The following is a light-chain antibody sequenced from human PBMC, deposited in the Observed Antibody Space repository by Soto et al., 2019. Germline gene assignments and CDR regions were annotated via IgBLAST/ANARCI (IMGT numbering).Light chain of an antibody. J-gene: IGLJ1*01. CDR2: GVT. CDR1: SSDVGAYNY. CDR3: FSHKRGDSHV. V-gene: IGLV2-14*01. Sequence: QSVLTQPASVSGSPGQSITISCTGTSSDVGAYNYVSWYQQYPGEAPKLIIYGVTNRPSGVSNRFSGSKTGNTASLTISGLQAEDEAYYYCFSHKRGDSHVFGTGTKLTVL.